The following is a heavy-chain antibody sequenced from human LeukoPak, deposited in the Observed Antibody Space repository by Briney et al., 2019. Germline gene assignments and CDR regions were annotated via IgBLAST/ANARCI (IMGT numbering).Heavy chain of an antibody. CDR3: TRRSSSSSSEFDY. CDR1: GFTFSGSA. Sequence: GGSLKLSCADSGFTFSGSAMYWVRQASGKGLEWVGRIRSKANSYATAYAASVKGRFTISRDDSKNTAYLQMNSLKTEDTAVYYCTRRSSSSSSEFDYWGQGTLVTVSS. J-gene: IGHJ4*02. CDR2: IRSKANSYAT. D-gene: IGHD6-6*01. V-gene: IGHV3-73*01.